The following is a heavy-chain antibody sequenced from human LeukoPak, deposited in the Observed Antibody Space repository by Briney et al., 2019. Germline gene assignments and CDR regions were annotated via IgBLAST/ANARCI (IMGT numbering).Heavy chain of an antibody. Sequence: ASVKVSCKASGYTFTSYGISWVRQAPGQGLEWMGWISAYNGNTNYAQKLQGRVTMTTDTSTSTAYMELRSLRSDDTAVYYCARFSGLGGGGSYYRAFDIWGQGTMVTVSS. J-gene: IGHJ3*02. CDR2: ISAYNGNT. V-gene: IGHV1-18*01. CDR3: ARFSGLGGGGSYYRAFDI. CDR1: GYTFTSYG. D-gene: IGHD1-26*01.